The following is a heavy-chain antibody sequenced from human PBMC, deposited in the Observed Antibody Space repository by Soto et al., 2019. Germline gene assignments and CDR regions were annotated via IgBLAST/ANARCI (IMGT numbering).Heavy chain of an antibody. CDR2: INYSGST. J-gene: IGHJ3*02. V-gene: IGHV4-31*03. Sequence: QVQLQESGPGLVKPSQTLSLTCTVSGGSLSSGGYFWSWIRQHPGKGLEWIGDINYSGSTYSNPSLKSRVTISVDTSKNQFSLKLSSVTAADTAVYYCARDILLWFGELPPRAHDAFDIWGQGTMVTVSS. CDR1: GGSLSSGGYF. CDR3: ARDILLWFGELPPRAHDAFDI. D-gene: IGHD3-10*01.